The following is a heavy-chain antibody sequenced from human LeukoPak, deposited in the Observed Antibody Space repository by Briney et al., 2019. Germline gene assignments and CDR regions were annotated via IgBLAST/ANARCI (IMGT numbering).Heavy chain of an antibody. Sequence: SETLSLTCSVSGYSISSAYYWGWIRQPPGKGLEWIGTMYHSGSTNYNPSLKSRVTISVDTSKNQFSLKLSSVTAADTAVYYCARAYYYGSGSYFFDYWGQGTLVTVSS. CDR3: ARAYYYGSGSYFFDY. D-gene: IGHD3-10*01. V-gene: IGHV4-38-2*02. J-gene: IGHJ4*02. CDR2: MYHSGST. CDR1: GYSISSAYY.